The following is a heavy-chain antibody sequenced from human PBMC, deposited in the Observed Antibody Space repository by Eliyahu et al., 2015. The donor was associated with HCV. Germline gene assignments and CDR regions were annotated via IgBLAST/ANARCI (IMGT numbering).Heavy chain of an antibody. J-gene: IGHJ4*02. CDR3: AHRPVAATYFDY. D-gene: IGHD2-15*01. CDR2: IYWDDDK. Sequence: QITLKESGPTLVKPTQTLTLTCTFXGFSLSTSGVGVGWIRQPPGKALEWLALIYWDDDKRYSPSLKSRLTITKDTSKNQVVLTMTNMDPVDTATYYCAHRPVAATYFDYWGQGTLVTVSS. V-gene: IGHV2-5*02. CDR1: GFSLSTSGVG.